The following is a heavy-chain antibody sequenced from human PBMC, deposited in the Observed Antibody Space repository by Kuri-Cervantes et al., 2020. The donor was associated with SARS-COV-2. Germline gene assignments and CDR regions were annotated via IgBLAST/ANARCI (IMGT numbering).Heavy chain of an antibody. V-gene: IGHV3-30-3*01. CDR1: GFTFSSYA. Sequence: GGSLRLSCAASGFTFSSYAMHWVRQAPGKGLEWVAVISYDGSNKYYADSVKGRFTISRDNSKNTLYLQMNSLRAEDTAVYYCARDGLGQYFDYWGQGTLVTVSS. D-gene: IGHD6-19*01. CDR2: ISYDGSNK. CDR3: ARDGLGQYFDY. J-gene: IGHJ4*02.